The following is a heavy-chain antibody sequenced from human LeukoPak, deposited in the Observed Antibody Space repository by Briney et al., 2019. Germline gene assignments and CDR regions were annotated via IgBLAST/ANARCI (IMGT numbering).Heavy chain of an antibody. CDR1: GGSISASRYY. CDR3: ARRGSGSRGDFDY. D-gene: IGHD2-15*01. CDR2: IYYSGTT. V-gene: IGHV4-39*01. J-gene: IGHJ4*02. Sequence: PSETLSLTCTVPGGSISASRYYWGWIRQPPGKGLEWIATIYYSGTTYYNPSLKSRVTISVDTSKNQFSLNLSSVTAADTAVYYCARRGSGSRGDFDYWGQGTLVTVSS.